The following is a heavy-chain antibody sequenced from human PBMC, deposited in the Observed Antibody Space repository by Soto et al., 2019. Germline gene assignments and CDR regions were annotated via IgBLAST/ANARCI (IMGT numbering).Heavy chain of an antibody. J-gene: IGHJ6*02. CDR3: ARWRNILTGYYRGPEGPYYYYGMDV. CDR1: GGSFSGYY. CDR2: INHSGST. Sequence: KPSETLSLTCAVYGGSFSGYYWSWIRQPPGKGLEWIGEINHSGSTNYSPSLKSRVTISVDTSKNQFSLKLSSVTAADTAVYYCARWRNILTGYYRGPEGPYYYYGMDVWGQGTTVTVSS. D-gene: IGHD3-9*01. V-gene: IGHV4-34*01.